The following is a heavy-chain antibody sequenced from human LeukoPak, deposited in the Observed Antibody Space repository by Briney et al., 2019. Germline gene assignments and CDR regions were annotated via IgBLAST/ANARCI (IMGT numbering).Heavy chain of an antibody. Sequence: GRSLRLSCAASGFTFSSYAMHWVRQAPGKGLEWVAVIWYDGSNKYYADSVKGRFTISRDNSKNTLYLQMNSLRAEDTAVYYCARDPGSYYPNFDYWGQGTLVTVSS. V-gene: IGHV3-33*08. CDR1: GFTFSSYA. CDR2: IWYDGSNK. CDR3: ARDPGSYYPNFDY. D-gene: IGHD1-26*01. J-gene: IGHJ4*02.